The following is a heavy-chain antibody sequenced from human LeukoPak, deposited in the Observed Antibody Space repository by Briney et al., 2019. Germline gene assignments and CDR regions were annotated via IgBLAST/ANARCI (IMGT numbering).Heavy chain of an antibody. CDR3: ARAEPAASVWFDP. CDR1: GGSISSGGYS. V-gene: IGHV4-30-2*01. Sequence: SETLSPTCAVSGGSISSGGYSWSWIRQPPGKGLEWIGYIYHSGSTYYNPSLKSRVTISVDRSKNQFSLKLSSVTAADTAVYYCARAEPAASVWFDPWGQGTLVTVSS. D-gene: IGHD2-2*01. CDR2: IYHSGST. J-gene: IGHJ5*02.